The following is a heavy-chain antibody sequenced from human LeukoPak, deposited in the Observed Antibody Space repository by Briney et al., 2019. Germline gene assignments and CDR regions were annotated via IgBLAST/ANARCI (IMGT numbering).Heavy chain of an antibody. V-gene: IGHV4-61*01. CDR2: IYYSGST. Sequence: SETLSLTCTVSGGSVSSGSYYWSWIRQPPGKGLEWIGYIYYSGSTNSNPSLKSRVTISVDTSRNQFSLKLSSVTAADTAVYYCARDRLYRGYSYGFDYWGQGTLVTVSS. CDR1: GGSVSSGSYY. J-gene: IGHJ4*02. D-gene: IGHD5-18*01. CDR3: ARDRLYRGYSYGFDY.